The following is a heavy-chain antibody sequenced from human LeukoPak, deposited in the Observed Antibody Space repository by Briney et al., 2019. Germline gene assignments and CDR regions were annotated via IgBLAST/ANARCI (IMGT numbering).Heavy chain of an antibody. V-gene: IGHV3-66*01. CDR3: ARESSSWVAFDI. J-gene: IGHJ3*02. CDR1: GFTVSSNY. CDR2: IYSGGST. Sequence: GGSLRLSCAASGFTVSSNYMSWVRQAPGKGLEWVSVIYSGGSTCYADSVKGRFTISRDNSKNTLYLQMNSLRAEDTAVYYCARESSSWVAFDIWGQGTMVTVSS. D-gene: IGHD6-13*01.